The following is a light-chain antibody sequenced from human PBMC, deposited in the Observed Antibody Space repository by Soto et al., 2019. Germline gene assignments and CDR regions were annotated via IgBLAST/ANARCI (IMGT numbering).Light chain of an antibody. CDR3: HQYGTSPTT. V-gene: IGKV3-20*01. Sequence: DIVLTHSPGTLSLSPGERATLSCRASQYINNYLAWYQQKPGQPPRLLIYGASTRAPGIPDRFSASGSGTDFTLTISRLEPEDFVVYICHQYGTSPTTFGQGTRLEMK. CDR2: GAS. J-gene: IGKJ5*01. CDR1: QYINNY.